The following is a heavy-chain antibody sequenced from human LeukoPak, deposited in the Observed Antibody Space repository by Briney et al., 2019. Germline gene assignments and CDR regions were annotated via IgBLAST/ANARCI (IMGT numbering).Heavy chain of an antibody. CDR2: IYHSGST. D-gene: IGHD5-24*01. J-gene: IGHJ5*02. CDR1: GGSINNYY. Sequence: SETLSLTCTVSGGSINNYYWNWIRQPPGKGLEWIGYIYHSGSTYYNPSLKSRVTISVDRSKNQFSLKLSSVTAADTAVYYCARVLDGYRYQYNWFDPWGQGTLVTVS. V-gene: IGHV4-59*12. CDR3: ARVLDGYRYQYNWFDP.